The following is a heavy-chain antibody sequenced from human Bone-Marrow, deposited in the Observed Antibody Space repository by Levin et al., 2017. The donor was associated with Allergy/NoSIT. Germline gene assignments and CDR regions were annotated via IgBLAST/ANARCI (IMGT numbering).Heavy chain of an antibody. D-gene: IGHD3-10*01. Sequence: GGSLRLSCAASGFTFDDNGMSWVRQAPGKGLEWVSGINWNGGSTGYADSVKGRFTISRDNAKNSLYLQMNSLRAEDTALYHCARVRYGSGSYIFDYWGQGTLVTVAS. J-gene: IGHJ4*02. CDR3: ARVRYGSGSYIFDY. CDR1: GFTFDDNG. V-gene: IGHV3-20*01. CDR2: INWNGGST.